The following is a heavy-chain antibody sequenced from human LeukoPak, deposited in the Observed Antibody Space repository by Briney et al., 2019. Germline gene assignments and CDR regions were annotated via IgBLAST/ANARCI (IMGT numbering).Heavy chain of an antibody. CDR3: ARHGGSGWSDY. Sequence: PSETLSLTCTVSGGSISSGSYYWSWIRQPAGKGLEWIGRIYTSGSTNYNPSLKSRVTISVDTSKNQFSLKLSSVTAADTAVYYCARHGGSGWSDYWGQGTLVTVSS. J-gene: IGHJ4*02. CDR2: IYTSGST. CDR1: GGSISSGSYY. V-gene: IGHV4-61*02. D-gene: IGHD6-19*01.